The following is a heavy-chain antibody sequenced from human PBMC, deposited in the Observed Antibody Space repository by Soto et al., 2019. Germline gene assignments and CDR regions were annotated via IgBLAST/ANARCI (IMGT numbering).Heavy chain of an antibody. V-gene: IGHV4-34*01. CDR3: ARGKSSGYKFGPRNFYDYRLDV. CDR1: SGSLSDHY. J-gene: IGHJ6*02. Sequence: QGQLKQWGAGLLKPSETLSLTCAVFSGSLSDHYWTWVRQSPGKGLEWIGEIHPSGSSDSSASLKSQFTLSLDTSTSQFSPQVTSVTAADTGVYYCARGKSSGYKFGPRNFYDYRLDVWSPGTTVTVSS. CDR2: IHPSGSS. D-gene: IGHD5-18*01.